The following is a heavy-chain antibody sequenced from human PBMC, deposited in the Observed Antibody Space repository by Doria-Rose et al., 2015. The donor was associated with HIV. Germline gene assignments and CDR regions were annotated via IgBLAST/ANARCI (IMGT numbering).Heavy chain of an antibody. CDR2: ITYDGRDK. D-gene: IGHD4-17*01. CDR1: GFTFSSYS. J-gene: IGHJ3*02. CDR3: ARDNGDPRAFDI. V-gene: IGHV3-30*04. Sequence: QVQLVQSGGGVVQPGGSLRLSCAASGFTFSSYSMHWVRQAPGKGLEWVAGITYDGRDKRYADSVKGRFTISRDNSKNTLYAQMSSLRNENTAVCYCARDNGDPRAFDIWGQGTKVTVSP.